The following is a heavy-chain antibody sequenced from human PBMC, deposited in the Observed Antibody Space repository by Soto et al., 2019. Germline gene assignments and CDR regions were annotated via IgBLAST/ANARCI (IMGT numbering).Heavy chain of an antibody. CDR3: VISRPAVFDY. Sequence: SETLSLTCAVYGGSFSGYYWSWIRQPPGKGLEWIGEINHSGSTNYNPSLKSRVTISVDTSKNQFSLKLSSVTAADTAVYYCVISRPAVFDYWGQGTLVTVSS. V-gene: IGHV4-34*01. J-gene: IGHJ4*02. CDR2: INHSGST. CDR1: GGSFSGYY.